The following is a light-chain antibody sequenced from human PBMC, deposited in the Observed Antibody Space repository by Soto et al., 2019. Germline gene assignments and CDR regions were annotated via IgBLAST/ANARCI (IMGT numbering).Light chain of an antibody. CDR1: QSVSSSY. CDR3: QQYGSSLFT. CDR2: GAS. V-gene: IGKV3-20*01. J-gene: IGKJ3*01. Sequence: EIVLTQSPGTLSLSPGERATLSCRASQSVSSSYLAWYQQKPGQAPRLLIYGASSRATGIPDRFSGSGSGTDFTLTISRLEPEDCAVYYCQQYGSSLFTFGPGTNVDIK.